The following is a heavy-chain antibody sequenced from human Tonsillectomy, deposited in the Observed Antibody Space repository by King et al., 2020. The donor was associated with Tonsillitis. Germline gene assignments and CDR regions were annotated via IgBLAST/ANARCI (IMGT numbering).Heavy chain of an antibody. CDR2: IYPGDSDT. J-gene: IGHJ1*01. V-gene: IGHV5-51*03. D-gene: IGHD2-21*02. CDR1: GYSFISYW. Sequence: QLVQSGAEVKKPGESLKISCKGSGYSFISYWIGWVRQMPGKGLEWMGIIYPGDSDTRYSPSFQGQVTISADKSISTAYLQWSSLKASDTAMYYCARGSEVTAINSGYFQHWGQGTLVTVSS. CDR3: ARGSEVTAINSGYFQH.